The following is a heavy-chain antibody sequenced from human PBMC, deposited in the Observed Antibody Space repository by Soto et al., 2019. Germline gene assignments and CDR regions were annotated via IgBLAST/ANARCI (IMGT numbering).Heavy chain of an antibody. CDR1: GGSISSYY. J-gene: IGHJ6*03. D-gene: IGHD3-3*01. CDR3: ASGTYYDFWSGYYPGYYYYYMVV. Sequence: SETLSLTCTVSGGSISSYYWSWIRQPPGKGLEWIGYIYYSGSTNYNPSLKSRVTISVDTSKNQFSLKLSSVTAADTAVYYCASGTYYDFWSGYYPGYYYYYMVVWGKGTTVTVSS. CDR2: IYYSGST. V-gene: IGHV4-59*01.